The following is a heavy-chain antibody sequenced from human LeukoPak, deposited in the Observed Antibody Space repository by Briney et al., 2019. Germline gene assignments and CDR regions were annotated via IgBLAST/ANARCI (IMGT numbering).Heavy chain of an antibody. D-gene: IGHD1-26*01. V-gene: IGHV1-2*06. J-gene: IGHJ4*02. Sequence: ASVKVSCKASGYTFTAFYMHWVRQAPGQGLEWMGRINPNSGGTKYAQKFQGRVTMTTDTSINTAYLELSRLRSDDTAVYYCARGGPLSVGAISFWGQGTLVTVSS. CDR3: ARGGPLSVGAISF. CDR1: GYTFTAFY. CDR2: INPNSGGT.